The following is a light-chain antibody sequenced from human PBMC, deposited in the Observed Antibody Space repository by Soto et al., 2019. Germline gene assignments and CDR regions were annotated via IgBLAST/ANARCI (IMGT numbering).Light chain of an antibody. Sequence: QSALTQPPSASGTPGQRVTISCSGSSSNIGSNTVNWYQQLPGTAPKLLIYSNNQRPSGVPDRFSGSKSGTSASLAISGLQSEDEADYYCAAWDDSLNGYDVFGTGNKVTVL. J-gene: IGLJ1*01. CDR3: AAWDDSLNGYDV. CDR2: SNN. V-gene: IGLV1-44*01. CDR1: SSNIGSNT.